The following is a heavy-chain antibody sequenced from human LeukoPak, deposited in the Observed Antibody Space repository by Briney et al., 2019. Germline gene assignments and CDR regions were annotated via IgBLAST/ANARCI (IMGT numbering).Heavy chain of an antibody. D-gene: IGHD3-3*01. V-gene: IGHV3-7*01. CDR3: AGVSGYDFWSGYPCYFDY. CDR1: GFTFSSYW. Sequence: GGSLRLSCAASGFTFSSYWMSWVRQAPGKGLEWVANIKQDGSEKYYVDSVKGRFTISRDNAKNSLYLRMNSLRAEDTAVYYCAGVSGYDFWSGYPCYFDYWGQGTLVTVSS. CDR2: IKQDGSEK. J-gene: IGHJ4*02.